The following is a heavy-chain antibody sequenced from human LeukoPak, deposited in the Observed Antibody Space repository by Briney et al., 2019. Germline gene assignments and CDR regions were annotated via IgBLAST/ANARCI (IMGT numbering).Heavy chain of an antibody. CDR2: ISGSGGST. V-gene: IGHV3-23*01. Sequence: GGSLRLSCAASGFTFNNYAMSWFRQTPGKGLEWVSAISGSGGSTYYADSVRGRFTISRDNSKNTLYLQMNSLRAEDTAVYYCAKTLITIFGVVIIPTFDYWGQGTLVTVSS. CDR1: GFTFNNYA. CDR3: AKTLITIFGVVIIPTFDY. D-gene: IGHD3-3*01. J-gene: IGHJ4*02.